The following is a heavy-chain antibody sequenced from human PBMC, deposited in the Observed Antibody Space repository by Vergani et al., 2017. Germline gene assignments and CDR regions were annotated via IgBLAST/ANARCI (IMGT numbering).Heavy chain of an antibody. CDR1: GFTFSSHA. J-gene: IGHJ4*02. CDR3: AKRSRAPFYCSSTSCPQPFDY. D-gene: IGHD2-2*01. CDR2: IKNTGDST. Sequence: EVQLLQSEGAVVQPGGSLRLSCVASGFTFSSHAMSWVRQGHGQGLEWVSSIKNTGDSTHYADSVKGRFTISRDNSKNTLYLQMNSLRAEDTAVYYCAKRSRAPFYCSSTSCPQPFDYWGQGTLVTVSA. V-gene: IGHV3-23*01.